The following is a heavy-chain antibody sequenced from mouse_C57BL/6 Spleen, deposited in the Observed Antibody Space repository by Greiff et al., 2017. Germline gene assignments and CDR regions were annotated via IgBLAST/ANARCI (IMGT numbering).Heavy chain of an antibody. CDR2: INPSNGGT. CDR3: ARWAYSCYAMDY. Sequence: QVQLKQPGTELVKPGASVKLSCKASGYTFTSYWMHWVKQRPGQGLEWIGNINPSNGGTNYNEKFKSKATLTVDKSSSTAYMQLSSLTSEDSAVYYCARWAYSCYAMDYWGQGTSVTVSS. V-gene: IGHV1-53*01. J-gene: IGHJ4*01. CDR1: GYTFTSYW. D-gene: IGHD2-12*01.